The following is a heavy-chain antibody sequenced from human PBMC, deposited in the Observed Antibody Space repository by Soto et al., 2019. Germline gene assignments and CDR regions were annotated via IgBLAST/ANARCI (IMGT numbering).Heavy chain of an antibody. D-gene: IGHD3-16*01. CDR3: ARRAGVMVPFDY. CDR1: GDTFTPYW. J-gene: IGHJ4*02. Sequence: ESLKIACKVSGDTFTPYWVGWVRQRPGEGLEWMGIIYPSDSDTRYSPSFQGHVMFSVDKSLETAYLEWSSLKTSDTAVYFCARRAGVMVPFDYWGQGTQVTVSS. CDR2: IYPSDSDT. V-gene: IGHV5-51*01.